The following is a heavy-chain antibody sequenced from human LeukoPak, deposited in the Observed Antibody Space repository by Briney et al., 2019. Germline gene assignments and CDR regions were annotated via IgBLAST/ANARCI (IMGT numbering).Heavy chain of an antibody. CDR2: IYSSGST. Sequence: SETLSLTCTVSGGSISYYYWSWIRQPPGKGLEWIGYIYSSGSTNYNPSLKSRVTISVDTSKNQFSLKLSSVTAADTAVYYCARGAAATYWGQGTLVTVSS. D-gene: IGHD6-13*01. J-gene: IGHJ4*02. CDR3: ARGAAATY. CDR1: GGSISYYY. V-gene: IGHV4-59*01.